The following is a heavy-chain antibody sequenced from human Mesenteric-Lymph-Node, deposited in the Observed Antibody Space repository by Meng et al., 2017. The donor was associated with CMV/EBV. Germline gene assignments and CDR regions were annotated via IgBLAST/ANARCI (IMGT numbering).Heavy chain of an antibody. V-gene: IGHV1-69*05. Sequence: PCKASGGTFSSYAISWVRQAPGQGLEWMGGIIPIFGTANYAQKFQGRVTITTDESTSTAYMELSSLRSEDTAVYYCARELTVGALDYWGQGTLVTVSS. J-gene: IGHJ4*02. CDR1: GGTFSSYA. CDR3: ARELTVGALDY. CDR2: IIPIFGTA. D-gene: IGHD1-26*01.